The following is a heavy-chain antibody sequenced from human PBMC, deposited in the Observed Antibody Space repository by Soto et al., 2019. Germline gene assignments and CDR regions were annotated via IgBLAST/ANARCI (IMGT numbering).Heavy chain of an antibody. CDR2: ISTTGNT. V-gene: IGHV4-4*07. J-gene: IGHJ4*02. CDR1: GDTITSFS. CDR3: EGESGENWSYEAY. Sequence: PWETLSLTCTVSGDTITSFSWNWIRQSAGKGLEWIGRISTTGNTHYNPSLESRVTMSLDTSKNQFSLKLTSVTAADTAVYYCEGESGENWSYEAYWGQGTLVTVSS. D-gene: IGHD1-7*01.